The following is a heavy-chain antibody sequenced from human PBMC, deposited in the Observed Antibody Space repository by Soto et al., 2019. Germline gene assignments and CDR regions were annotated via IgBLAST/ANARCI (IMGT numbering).Heavy chain of an antibody. CDR3: ARDYGYSYGAYYYYYGMDV. CDR1: GGSVSSGSYY. J-gene: IGHJ6*02. CDR2: IYYSGST. D-gene: IGHD5-18*01. V-gene: IGHV4-61*01. Sequence: QVELQETGPGLVKPSDTLSLTCTVSGGSVSSGSYYWSWIRQPPGKGLEWIGYIYYSGSTNYNPSLKSRVTISVDTSKNQFSLKLSSVTAADTAVYYCARDYGYSYGAYYYYYGMDVWGQGTTVTVSS.